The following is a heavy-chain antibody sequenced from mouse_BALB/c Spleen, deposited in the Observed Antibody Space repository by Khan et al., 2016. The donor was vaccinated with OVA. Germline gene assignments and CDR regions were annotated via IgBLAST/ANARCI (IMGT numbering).Heavy chain of an antibody. CDR2: ISTYYGEA. J-gene: IGHJ3*01. CDR1: GYRFTDFT. Sequence: VQLQESGAELVRPGVSVKISCKGSGYRFTDFTMHWVKQSHAKSLEWIGVISTYYGEASYNQKFKGKATMTVDKSSSPAYMELDRLTSEDSAIYYCARGGGGDRFAYWGQGTLVTVSA. CDR3: ARGGGGDRFAY. V-gene: IGHV1S137*01.